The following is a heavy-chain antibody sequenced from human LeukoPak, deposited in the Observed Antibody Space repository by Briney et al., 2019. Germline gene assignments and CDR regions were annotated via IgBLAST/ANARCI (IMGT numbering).Heavy chain of an antibody. Sequence: ASVKVSCKASGYTFTNYYIHWVRQAPGQGLEWMGLINPGGANTNYAQNFQGRVTMTRDTSTSTVYMELSSLRSEDTAVYYCARGVVAIFSPHYYYYYMDVWGKGTTVTISS. CDR1: GYTFTNYY. CDR2: INPGGANT. V-gene: IGHV1-46*01. J-gene: IGHJ6*03. CDR3: ARGVVAIFSPHYYYYYMDV. D-gene: IGHD3-22*01.